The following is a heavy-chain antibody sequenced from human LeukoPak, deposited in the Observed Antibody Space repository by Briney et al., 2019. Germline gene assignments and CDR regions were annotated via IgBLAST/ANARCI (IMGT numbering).Heavy chain of an antibody. CDR1: GGSISRYY. V-gene: IGHV4-59*01. CDR2: INYSGST. J-gene: IGHJ6*03. CDR3: ARGELRFLAVANHYYMDV. Sequence: WETLSLTCTVSGGSISRYYWSWIRQAPGEGLDWIGYINYSGSTKYNPSLKSRATVSLDTSKHQFSLTLTSVTAADTAAYYCARGELRFLAVANHYYMDVWGTGTTVTVSS. D-gene: IGHD3-3*01.